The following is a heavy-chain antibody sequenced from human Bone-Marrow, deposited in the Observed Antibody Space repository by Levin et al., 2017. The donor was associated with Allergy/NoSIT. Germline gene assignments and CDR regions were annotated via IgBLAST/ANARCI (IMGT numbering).Heavy chain of an antibody. V-gene: IGHV4-30-2*01. D-gene: IGHD4-17*01. Sequence: SETLSLTCAVSGGSISSGGYSWSWIRQPPGKGLEWIGYIYHSGSTYYNPSLKSRVTISVDRSKNQFSLKLSSVTAADTAVYYCARVYYGDYEEGVFDYWGQGTLVTVSS. CDR3: ARVYYGDYEEGVFDY. CDR2: IYHSGST. CDR1: GGSISSGGYS. J-gene: IGHJ4*02.